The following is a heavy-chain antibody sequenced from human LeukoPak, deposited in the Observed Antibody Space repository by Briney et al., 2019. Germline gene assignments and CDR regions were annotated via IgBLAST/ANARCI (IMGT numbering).Heavy chain of an antibody. Sequence: GGSLRLSCAASGFTFSDYYMSWIRQAPGKGLEWVAFIRYDGSNKYYADSVKGRFTISRDNSKNTLYLQMNSLRAEDTAVYYCAKRDRFYDSSGYYGSWAFDIWGQGTMVTVSS. CDR1: GFTFSDYY. D-gene: IGHD3-22*01. V-gene: IGHV3-30*02. J-gene: IGHJ3*02. CDR3: AKRDRFYDSSGYYGSWAFDI. CDR2: IRYDGSNK.